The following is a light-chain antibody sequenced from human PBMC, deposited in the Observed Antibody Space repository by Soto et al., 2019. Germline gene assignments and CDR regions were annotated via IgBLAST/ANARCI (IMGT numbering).Light chain of an antibody. Sequence: QSVLTQPASVSGSPGQSITISCTGTSSDVGGNYVSWYVSWYQQHPGKVPKLIIYDDDDRPSGVSNRFSGSKSGSTAYLTISGLQAEDEADYYCSSYANSRTVIFGGGTQLTVL. V-gene: IGLV2-14*03. CDR1: SSDVGGNYVSWY. J-gene: IGLJ2*01. CDR2: DDD. CDR3: SSYANSRTVI.